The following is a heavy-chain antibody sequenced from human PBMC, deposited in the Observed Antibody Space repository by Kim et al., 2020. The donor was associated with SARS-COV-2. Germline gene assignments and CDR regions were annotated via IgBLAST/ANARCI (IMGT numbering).Heavy chain of an antibody. CDR2: T. V-gene: IGHV3-64D*09. J-gene: IGHJ4*02. CDR3: VKDLSSGNY. Sequence: TYYAVSVKGRFFISRDNAKNALYLQMTGLRSDDSALYFCVKDLSSGNYWGQGALVTVSS. D-gene: IGHD6-6*01.